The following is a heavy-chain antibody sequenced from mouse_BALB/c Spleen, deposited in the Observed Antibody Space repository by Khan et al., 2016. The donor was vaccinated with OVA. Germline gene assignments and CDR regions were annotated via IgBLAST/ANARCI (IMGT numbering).Heavy chain of an antibody. J-gene: IGHJ3*01. CDR1: GFTFSSYS. D-gene: IGHD4-1*01. CDR2: ISSCGDYT. CDR3: ADHLTGSFDY. Sequence: EVHLVESGGDLVKPGGSLKLSCAASGFTFSSYSMSWVRQTPDKRLEWVASISSCGDYTYYPDSVKGRFTISRDNAKNTLYLQMSDLKSEDPAMYYGADHLTGSFDYWGQGTLVTVSA. V-gene: IGHV5-6*01.